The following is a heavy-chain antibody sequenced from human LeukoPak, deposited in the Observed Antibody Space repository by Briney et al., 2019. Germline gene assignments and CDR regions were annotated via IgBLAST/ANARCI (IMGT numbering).Heavy chain of an antibody. J-gene: IGHJ3*02. Sequence: GGSLRLSCAVSGFTFSDHYMSWIRQAPGKGLEWVSYISGSSSGIYSADSVRGRFTISRDNAKNSLYLQMKSLSAEATAVYYWARGLRGANYAFDIWGQGTMVTVSS. CDR2: ISGSSSGI. CDR3: ARGLRGANYAFDI. D-gene: IGHD1-26*01. V-gene: IGHV3-11*01. CDR1: GFTFSDHY.